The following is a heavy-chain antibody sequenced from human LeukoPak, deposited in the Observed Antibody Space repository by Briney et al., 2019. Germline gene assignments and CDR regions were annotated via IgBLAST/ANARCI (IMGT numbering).Heavy chain of an antibody. CDR3: ARVGMVRGVFWFDP. D-gene: IGHD3-10*01. CDR1: GGSFSGYY. CDR2: INHSGST. V-gene: IGHV4-34*01. J-gene: IGHJ5*02. Sequence: PSETLSLTCAVYGGSFSGYYWSWIRQPPGKGLEWIGEINHSGSTNYNPSLKSRVTISVDTSKNQFSLKLSSVTAADTAVYYCARVGMVRGVFWFDPWGQGTLVTVSS.